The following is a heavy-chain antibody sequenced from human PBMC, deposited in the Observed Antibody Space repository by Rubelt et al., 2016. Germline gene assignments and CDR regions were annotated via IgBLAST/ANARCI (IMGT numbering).Heavy chain of an antibody. CDR3: ARGRGGLVDY. CDR1: GFPFSSSP. J-gene: IGHJ4*02. V-gene: IGHV3-74*03. D-gene: IGHD2-15*01. CDR2: INTDGSRT. Sequence: EVQLVESGGGLVQPGVSLRLSCAASGFPFSSSPMIWVRQAPGKGLVWVSRINTDGSRTTYEDSVEGRFTISRDKARKTVDQQRSRLRGDDKAVYYCARGRGGLVDYWGQGTLVTVSA.